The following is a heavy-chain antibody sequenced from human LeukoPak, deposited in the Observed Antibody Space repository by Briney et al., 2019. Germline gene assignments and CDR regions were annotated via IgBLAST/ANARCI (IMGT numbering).Heavy chain of an antibody. Sequence: ASVTVSCKVSGYTLTELALHWVRQAPGKGLEWMGGFDAEDGETIFAQRFQGRVTLTEDTSTDTAYMELNSLRSEDTAIYHCATIFYDRSGYYPRFWYFDLWGRGTLVTVSS. V-gene: IGHV1-24*01. D-gene: IGHD3-22*01. CDR3: ATIFYDRSGYYPRFWYFDL. CDR1: GYTLTELA. CDR2: FDAEDGET. J-gene: IGHJ2*01.